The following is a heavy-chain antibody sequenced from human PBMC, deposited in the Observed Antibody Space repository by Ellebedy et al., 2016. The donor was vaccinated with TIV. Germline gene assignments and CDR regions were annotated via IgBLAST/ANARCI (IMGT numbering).Heavy chain of an antibody. CDR1: DRSFSGNY. D-gene: IGHD3-10*01. CDR3: ARVRTPIYFGSGRFNHFDHFMDV. CDR2: IRLSGGT. J-gene: IGHJ6*02. Sequence: GSLRLXXVVSDRSFSGNYWSWIRQSPGKGLQWIGEIRLSGGTNYNPSLKSRVTISVNTSEKEFSLKLSSVTAADSAVYFCARVRTPIYFGSGRFNHFDHFMDVWGQGTMVTVSS. V-gene: IGHV4-34*01.